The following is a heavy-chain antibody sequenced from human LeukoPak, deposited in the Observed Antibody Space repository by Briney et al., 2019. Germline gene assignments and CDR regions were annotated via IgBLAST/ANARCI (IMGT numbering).Heavy chain of an antibody. CDR2: ISGSGGST. J-gene: IGHJ4*02. CDR3: AKEACGGDCYYFDY. Sequence: PGGSLRLSCAASGFIFSTYEMNWVRQAPGKGPEWVSAISGSGGSTYYADSVKGRFTISRDNSKNTLYLQMNSLRAEDTAVYYCAKEACGGDCYYFDYWGQGTLVTVSS. V-gene: IGHV3-23*01. CDR1: GFIFSTYE. D-gene: IGHD2-21*02.